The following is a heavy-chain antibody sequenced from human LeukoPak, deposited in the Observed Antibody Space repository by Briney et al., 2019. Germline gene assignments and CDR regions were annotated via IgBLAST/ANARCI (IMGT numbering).Heavy chain of an antibody. Sequence: GGSLRLSCAASGFTFSDYYMSWIRQAPGKGLEWVSYISSSSSYTNYADSVKGRFTISRDNAKNSLYLQMNSLRDEDTAVYYCARGVLLDDYWGQGTLVTVSS. CDR3: ARGVLLDDY. V-gene: IGHV3-11*06. D-gene: IGHD3-10*01. CDR2: ISSSSSYT. J-gene: IGHJ4*02. CDR1: GFTFSDYY.